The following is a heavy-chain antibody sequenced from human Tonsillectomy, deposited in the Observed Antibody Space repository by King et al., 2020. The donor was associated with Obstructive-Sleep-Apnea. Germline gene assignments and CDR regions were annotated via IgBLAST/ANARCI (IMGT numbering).Heavy chain of an antibody. D-gene: IGHD3-22*01. J-gene: IGHJ4*02. CDR3: ARGEGYYDSSGYYD. V-gene: IGHV4-34*01. CDR1: GGSFSGYY. Sequence: VQLPQWGAGLLKPSETLSLTCAVYGGSFSGYYWSWIRQPPGKGLEWIGEINHSGSTNYNPSLKSRVTISVDTSKNQFSLKLSSVTAADTAVYYCARGEGYYDSSGYYDWGQGTLVTVSS. CDR2: INHSGST.